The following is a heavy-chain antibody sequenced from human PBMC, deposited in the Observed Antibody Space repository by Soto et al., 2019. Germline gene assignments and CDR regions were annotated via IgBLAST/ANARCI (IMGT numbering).Heavy chain of an antibody. CDR1: GFSVGDNY. V-gene: IGHV3-11*06. Sequence: GGSLRLSCAASGFSVGDNYMTWIRQAPGKGLEWLSYSSSSGGYTNYAESVKGRFTISRDNAKNLLYLQMDSLRAEDTAVYFCARSSGRRHVFTFDYGLDVWGQGTTVTVSS. CDR2: SSSSGGYT. D-gene: IGHD3-16*01. CDR3: ARSSGRRHVFTFDYGLDV. J-gene: IGHJ6*02.